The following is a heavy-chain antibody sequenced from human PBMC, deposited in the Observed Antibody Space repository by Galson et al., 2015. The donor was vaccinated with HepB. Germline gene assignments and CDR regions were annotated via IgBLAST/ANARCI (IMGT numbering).Heavy chain of an antibody. CDR3: ASSPLPCRAAGNPNLYCY. D-gene: IGHD6-13*01. V-gene: IGHV3-11*06. CDR1: GFTFNDYY. J-gene: IGHJ4*02. CDR2: ISSSSSYT. Sequence: SLRLSCAASGFTFNDYYMSWIRQAPGKGLEWVSYISSSSSYTNYADSVKGRFTISRDNAKNSLYLQMNSLRAEDTAVYYCASSPLPCRAAGNPNLYCYWGQGTLVTVSS.